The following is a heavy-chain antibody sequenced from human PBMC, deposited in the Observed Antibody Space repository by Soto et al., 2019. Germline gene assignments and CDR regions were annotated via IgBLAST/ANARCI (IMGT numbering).Heavy chain of an antibody. Sequence: EVQLLESGGGLVQPGGSLRLSCAASGFTFSSYAMSWVRQAPGKGLEWVSAISSTGYDTYYADSVKGRFTISRDNSKNTLSLQMNSLRAEDTAVYYCARARGDFYWYFDLWGRGTLVTVSS. J-gene: IGHJ2*01. CDR1: GFTFSSYA. CDR3: ARARGDFYWYFDL. CDR2: ISSTGYDT. V-gene: IGHV3-23*01. D-gene: IGHD2-21*02.